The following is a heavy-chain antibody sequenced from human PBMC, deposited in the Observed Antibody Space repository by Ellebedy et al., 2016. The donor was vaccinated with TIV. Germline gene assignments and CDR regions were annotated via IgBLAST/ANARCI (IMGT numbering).Heavy chain of an antibody. J-gene: IGHJ4*02. Sequence: MPSETLSLTCTVSGGSFSTYYWSWIRQAPGKGLEWIGYNHYSGSSNYNPSLKSRVTISVDTSRNQVSLKLSSVTAADTAVYYCARRESNGYYYYWGQGTLVTVSS. CDR3: ARRESNGYYYY. D-gene: IGHD3-22*01. CDR1: GGSFSTYY. CDR2: NHYSGSS. V-gene: IGHV4-59*01.